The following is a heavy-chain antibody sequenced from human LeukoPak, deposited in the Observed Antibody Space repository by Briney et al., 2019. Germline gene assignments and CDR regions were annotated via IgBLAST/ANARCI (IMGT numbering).Heavy chain of an antibody. CDR2: IGAYNGKT. CDR3: ARAGTAYYYYNYIDV. V-gene: IGHV1-18*01. D-gene: IGHD1-7*01. J-gene: IGHJ6*03. Sequence: ASVKVSCKASGYTFTSYAISWVRQAPGQGLEWMGWIGAYNGKTRYTQKFQDRVTMTTDTSTSTAYMELRSLRFDDTAVYYCARAGTAYYYYNYIDVWGKGTTVTVSS. CDR1: GYTFTSYA.